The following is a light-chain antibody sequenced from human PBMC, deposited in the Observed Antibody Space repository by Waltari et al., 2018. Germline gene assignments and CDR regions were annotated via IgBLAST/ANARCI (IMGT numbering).Light chain of an antibody. CDR3: HQYYSTPQT. CDR2: WAS. CDR1: QSLLFNSDSKSY. J-gene: IGKJ1*01. V-gene: IGKV4-1*01. Sequence: DIVFTPSPEFISVSLGERATLNCKSSQSLLFNSDSKSYLAWYQQRRAQPPTLLIYWASTRESGVPDRFNGSGSGTDFSLTISSLQAEDAAVYYCHQYYSTPQTFGQGTKVEVK.